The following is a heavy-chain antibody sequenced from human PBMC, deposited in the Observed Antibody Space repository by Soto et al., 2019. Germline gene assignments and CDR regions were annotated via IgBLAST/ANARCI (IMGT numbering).Heavy chain of an antibody. V-gene: IGHV3-23*01. Sequence: EVQLLESGGALVQPGGSLRLSCAASGFTFTTSAMSWVRQAPGKGLEWVSTLTGDGAYISYADSLKGRFTISRDNSQYTLYLQRNSLRADDTAIYYCARRMTAYFDFWGQGTLVTVSS. CDR3: ARRMTAYFDF. CDR1: GFTFTTSA. J-gene: IGHJ4*02. CDR2: LTGDGAYI. D-gene: IGHD2-8*01.